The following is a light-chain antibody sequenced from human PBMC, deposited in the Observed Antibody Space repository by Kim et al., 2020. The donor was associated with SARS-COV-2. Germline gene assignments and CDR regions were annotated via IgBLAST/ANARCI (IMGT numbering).Light chain of an antibody. Sequence: VSLGQTASITCAGDKVGYKHVSWYQQKSGQSTVVVIYQDDKRPSGIPERFSGSNSGDTATLTISATQSVDEADYYCLAWDSSTECVFGTGTKVTVL. V-gene: IGLV3-1*01. CDR2: QDD. CDR1: KVGYKH. CDR3: LAWDSSTECV. J-gene: IGLJ1*01.